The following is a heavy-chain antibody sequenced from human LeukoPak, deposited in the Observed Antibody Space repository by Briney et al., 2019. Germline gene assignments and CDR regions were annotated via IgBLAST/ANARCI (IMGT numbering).Heavy chain of an antibody. CDR1: GFSSYS. Sequence: GGSLRLSCAASGFSSYSLNWVRQAPGKGLEWVSYISSGSITIYYADSVKGRFTISRDNAKNSLYLQMNSLRDEDTAVYYCARDVHFDYWGQGTLVTVSS. CDR3: ARDVHFDY. V-gene: IGHV3-48*02. CDR2: ISSGSITI. J-gene: IGHJ4*02.